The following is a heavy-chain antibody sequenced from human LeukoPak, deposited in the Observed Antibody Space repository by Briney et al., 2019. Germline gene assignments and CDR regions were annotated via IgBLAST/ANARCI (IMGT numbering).Heavy chain of an antibody. CDR2: ISSSSSYI. V-gene: IGHV3-21*01. Sequence: PGGSLRLSCAASGFTFSSYSMNWVRQAPGKGLEWVSSISSSSSYIYYADSVKGRFTISRDNSKNTLSLELSSLRAEDTAVYYCATDAYFDMRGGPRRWGQGTLVSVSS. D-gene: IGHD3-9*01. J-gene: IGHJ1*01. CDR1: GFTFSSYS. CDR3: ATDAYFDMRGGPRR.